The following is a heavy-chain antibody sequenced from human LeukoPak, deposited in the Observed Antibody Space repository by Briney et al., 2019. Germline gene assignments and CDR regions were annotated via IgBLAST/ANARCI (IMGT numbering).Heavy chain of an antibody. J-gene: IGHJ5*02. D-gene: IGHD2-2*01. CDR3: ARDLGVVVPAAMRQHWFDP. CDR2: ISSSGSTI. Sequence: GGSLRLSCAASGFTFSSYEMNWVRQAPGKGLEWVSYISSSGSTIYYADSVKGRFTISSDNANNSLYLQMNSPRAEDTAVYYCARDLGVVVPAAMRQHWFDPWGQGTLVTVSS. V-gene: IGHV3-48*03. CDR1: GFTFSSYE.